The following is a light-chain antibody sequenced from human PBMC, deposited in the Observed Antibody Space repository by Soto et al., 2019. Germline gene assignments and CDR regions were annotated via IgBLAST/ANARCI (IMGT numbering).Light chain of an antibody. CDR1: QSISSW. CDR3: QQYRT. Sequence: DIQMTQSPSTLSASVGDRVTITCRASQSISSWLAWYQQKPGKAPKLLIYKASSLESGVPSRFSGSGSGTEFTLTISSLQPDDFATYSCQQYRTFGQGTKV. CDR2: KAS. J-gene: IGKJ1*01. V-gene: IGKV1-5*03.